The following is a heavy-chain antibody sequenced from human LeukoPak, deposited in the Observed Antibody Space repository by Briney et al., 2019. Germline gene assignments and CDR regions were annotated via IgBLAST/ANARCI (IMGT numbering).Heavy chain of an antibody. CDR3: ARDAPWYCSSTSCPVYWYFDL. J-gene: IGHJ2*01. CDR1: GGSISSYY. Sequence: KPSEPLPLTCTVSGGSISSYYWSWIRQPAGKGLEWIGRIYTSGSTNYNPSLKSRVTMSVDTSKNQFSLKLSSVTAADTAVYYCARDAPWYCSSTSCPVYWYFDLWGRGTLVTVSS. CDR2: IYTSGST. D-gene: IGHD2-2*01. V-gene: IGHV4-4*07.